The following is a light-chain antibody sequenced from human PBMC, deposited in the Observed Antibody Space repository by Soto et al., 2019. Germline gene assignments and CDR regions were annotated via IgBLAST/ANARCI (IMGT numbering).Light chain of an antibody. CDR1: QSINTY. Sequence: ETVLTQSPATLSLPPGERATLSCRASQSINTYLAWYQQKPGQAPRLLIYDASNRATGIPARFSGSGSGTDFTLTISSLEPEDFAVYYCQQRFTWPSFGPGTKVDVK. J-gene: IGKJ3*01. V-gene: IGKV3-11*01. CDR2: DAS. CDR3: QQRFTWPS.